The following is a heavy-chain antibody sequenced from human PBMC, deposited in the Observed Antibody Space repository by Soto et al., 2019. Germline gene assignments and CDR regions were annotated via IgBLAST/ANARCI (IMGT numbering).Heavy chain of an antibody. CDR1: GFTFDDYG. V-gene: IGHV3-20*04. D-gene: IGHD3-22*01. J-gene: IGHJ6*02. Sequence: GGSLRLSCAASGFTFDDYGMSWVRQAPGKGLEWVSGINWNGGSTGYADSVKGRFTISRDNAKNSLYLQMNSLRAEDTALYYCARAEIRYPNYYDSSGYSDVWGQGNTVTVSS. CDR2: INWNGGST. CDR3: ARAEIRYPNYYDSSGYSDV.